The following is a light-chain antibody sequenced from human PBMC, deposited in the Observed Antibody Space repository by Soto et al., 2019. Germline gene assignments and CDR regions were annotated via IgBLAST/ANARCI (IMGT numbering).Light chain of an antibody. CDR1: QSLRSF. CDR3: LQGVFSPPT. CDR2: DAS. V-gene: IGKV3-11*01. J-gene: IGKJ4*01. Sequence: EIVLTQSPATLSLSPGDRATLSCRANQSLRSFLGWYQQKPGQSPRLLIYDASNRATDIPARFSGSGSGTDLHLTISRLEPQDYAVSYSLQGVFSPPTFGGWTKLEFK.